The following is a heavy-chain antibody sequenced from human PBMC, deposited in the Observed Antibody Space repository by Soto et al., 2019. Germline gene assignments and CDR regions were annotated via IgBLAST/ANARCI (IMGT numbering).Heavy chain of an antibody. CDR1: GYTFTSYG. Sequence: QVQLVQSGAEVKKPGASVKVSCKASGYTFTSYGISWVRQAPGQGLEWMGWISAYNGNTNYAQKLQGRVTMTTDTPTSTADMELRSLRSDDTAVYHCARRTAVAGTLLFDYWAEATLVTVSS. V-gene: IGHV1-18*01. CDR3: ARRTAVAGTLLFDY. CDR2: ISAYNGNT. D-gene: IGHD6-19*01. J-gene: IGHJ4*02.